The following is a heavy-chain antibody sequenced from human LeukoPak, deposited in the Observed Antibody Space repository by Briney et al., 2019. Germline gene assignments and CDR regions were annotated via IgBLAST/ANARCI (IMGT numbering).Heavy chain of an antibody. CDR1: GYTFTSYG. CDR3: ARDLTVATITDAFDI. V-gene: IGHV1-18*01. J-gene: IGHJ3*02. Sequence: ASVKVSCKPSGYTFTSYGISWVRQAPGQGLEWMGWVSAYNGNTNYAQKLQGRVTMTTDTSTSTAYMELRSLRSDDTAVYYCARDLTVATITDAFDIWGQGTMVTVSS. D-gene: IGHD5-12*01. CDR2: VSAYNGNT.